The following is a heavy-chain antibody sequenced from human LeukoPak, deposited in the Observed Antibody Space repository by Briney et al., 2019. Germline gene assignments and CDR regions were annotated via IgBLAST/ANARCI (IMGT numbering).Heavy chain of an antibody. D-gene: IGHD5-24*01. J-gene: IGHJ4*02. V-gene: IGHV4-39*01. CDR1: GGSISSSSYY. CDR2: IYYSWNT. Sequence: SETLSLTCTVSGGSISSSSYYWGWIRQPPGKGLEWIGSIYYSWNTYYNPSLKSRVTISVDTSKNQFSLKLSSVTAADTAVYYCARLRRWLQNFDYWGQGTLVTVSS. CDR3: ARLRRWLQNFDY.